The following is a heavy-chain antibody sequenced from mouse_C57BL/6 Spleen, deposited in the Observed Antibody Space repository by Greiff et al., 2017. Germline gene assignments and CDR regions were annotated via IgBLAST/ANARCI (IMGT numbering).Heavy chain of an antibody. J-gene: IGHJ4*01. V-gene: IGHV1-85*01. Sequence: VQLQQSGPGLVKPGASVKLSCKASGYTFTSYDITWVKQRPGQGLEWIGWIYPRDGSTKYNETFKGKATLTVDTSSSTAYMEHHSLTSEDSAVYCCARSGGDYGYAMDYWGQGTSVTVSS. CDR3: ARSGGDYGYAMDY. CDR2: IYPRDGST. CDR1: GYTFTSYD. D-gene: IGHD2-4*01.